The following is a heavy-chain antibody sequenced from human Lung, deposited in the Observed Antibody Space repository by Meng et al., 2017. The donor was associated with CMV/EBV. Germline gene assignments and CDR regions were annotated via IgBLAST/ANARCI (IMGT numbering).Heavy chain of an antibody. CDR1: GYTFTSYG. CDR3: ASGSWVGAFDI. V-gene: IGHV1-18*01. J-gene: IGHJ3*02. Sequence: ASXXVSCKASGYTFTSYGISWVRQAPGQGLEWMGWISAYNGNTNYAQKLQGRVTMTTDTSTSTAYMELRSLRSDDTAGYYCASGSWVGAFDIWGQGRMVTVSS. D-gene: IGHD2-15*01. CDR2: ISAYNGNT.